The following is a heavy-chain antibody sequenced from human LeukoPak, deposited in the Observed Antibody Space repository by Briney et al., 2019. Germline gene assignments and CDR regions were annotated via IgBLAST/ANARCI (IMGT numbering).Heavy chain of an antibody. CDR3: ARKDPRDAFDI. CDR1: GFIFSHYN. D-gene: IGHD2-15*01. Sequence: PGGSLRLSCAASGFIFSHYNMNWVRQAPGKGLEWVSSISSSGTYIYYADSVKGRFTISRDNAKNSLYLQMNSLRAEDTAVYYCARKDPRDAFDIWGQGTMVTVSS. CDR2: ISSSGTYI. J-gene: IGHJ3*02. V-gene: IGHV3-21*01.